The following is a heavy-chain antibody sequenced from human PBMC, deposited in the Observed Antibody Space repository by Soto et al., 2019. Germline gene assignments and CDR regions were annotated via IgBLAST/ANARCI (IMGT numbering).Heavy chain of an antibody. J-gene: IGHJ4*02. CDR1: GFTFSNYG. V-gene: IGHV3-30*18. D-gene: IGHD5-18*01. CDR3: AKDVIQIYYYFDY. Sequence: HPGGSLRLSCAASGFTFSNYGMHWVRQAPGKGLEWVAVISSDGSHSLYADSVKGRFTISRDNSKNTLYLQMNSLRAEDTAVYYCAKDVIQIYYYFDYSGQGTLVTVSS. CDR2: ISSDGSHS.